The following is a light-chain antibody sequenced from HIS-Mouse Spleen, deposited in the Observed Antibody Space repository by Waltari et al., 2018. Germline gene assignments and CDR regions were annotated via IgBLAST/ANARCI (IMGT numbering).Light chain of an antibody. CDR2: DVS. V-gene: IGLV2-11*01. Sequence: QSALTQPRSVSGSPGPSVTISCTGPSSYVGGYNYVSWYQQHPGKAPTLMIYDVSKRPSGVPDRFSGSKSGNTASLTISGLQAEDEADYYCCSYAGSYTWVFGGGTKLTVL. CDR1: SSYVGGYNY. J-gene: IGLJ3*02. CDR3: CSYAGSYTWV.